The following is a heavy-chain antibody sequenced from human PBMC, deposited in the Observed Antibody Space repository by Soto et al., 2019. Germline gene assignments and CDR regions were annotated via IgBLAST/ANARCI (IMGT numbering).Heavy chain of an antibody. Sequence: QVQLVESGGGVVQPGRSLRLSCAASGFTFSSYAMHWVRQAPGKGLEWVAVISYDGSNKYYADSVKGRFTISRDNPKNTLYLQMNSLRAEDTAVYYCARDAGELTIFGVVITWEFDYWGQGTLVTVSS. J-gene: IGHJ4*02. CDR2: ISYDGSNK. D-gene: IGHD3-3*01. CDR3: ARDAGELTIFGVVITWEFDY. CDR1: GFTFSSYA. V-gene: IGHV3-30-3*01.